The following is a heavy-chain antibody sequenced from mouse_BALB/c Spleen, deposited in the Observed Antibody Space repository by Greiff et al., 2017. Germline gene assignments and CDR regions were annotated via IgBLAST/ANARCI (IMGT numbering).Heavy chain of an antibody. V-gene: IGHV2-9*02. CDR1: GFSLTSYG. D-gene: IGHD1-1*01. Sequence: VNVVESGPGLVAPSQSLSITCTVSGFSLTSYGVHWVRQPPGKGLEWLGVIWAGGSTNYNSALMSRLSISKDNSKSQVFLKMNSLQTDDTAMYYCARSPYDYYAMDYWGQGTSVTVSS. CDR3: ARSPYDYYAMDY. CDR2: IWAGGST. J-gene: IGHJ4*01.